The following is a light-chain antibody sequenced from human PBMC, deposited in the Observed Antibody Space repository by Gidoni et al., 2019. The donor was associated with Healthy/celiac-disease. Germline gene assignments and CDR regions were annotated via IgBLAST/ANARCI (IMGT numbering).Light chain of an antibody. Sequence: DIQLTQSPSFLSASVGDRVTITCRASPGFSSYLAWYQQKPGKAPKLLIYAASTLQGGVPSRFSGSGSGTEFTLTISSLQPEDFATYSCQQLSSSPLTFGPGTKVDIK. V-gene: IGKV1-9*01. CDR2: AAS. CDR1: PGFSSY. J-gene: IGKJ3*01. CDR3: QQLSSSPLT.